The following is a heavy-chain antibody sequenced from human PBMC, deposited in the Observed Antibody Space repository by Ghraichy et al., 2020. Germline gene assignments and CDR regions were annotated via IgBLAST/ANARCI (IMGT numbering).Heavy chain of an antibody. CDR3: AKDWSGSPLGYFQH. CDR1: GFTFSSYA. Sequence: GESLNISCAASGFTFSSYAMSWVRQAPGKGLDWVSGISGSGGSTYYAESVKGRFTISRDNSKNTLYLQMNSLRAEDTAVYYCAKDWSGSPLGYFQHWGQGTLVTVSS. J-gene: IGHJ1*01. D-gene: IGHD1-26*01. CDR2: ISGSGGST. V-gene: IGHV3-23*01.